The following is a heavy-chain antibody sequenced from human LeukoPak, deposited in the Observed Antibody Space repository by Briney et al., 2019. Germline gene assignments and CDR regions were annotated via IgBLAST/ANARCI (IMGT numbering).Heavy chain of an antibody. CDR2: IYYSGST. J-gene: IGHJ4*02. D-gene: IGHD5-18*01. Sequence: SQTLSLTCTVSGGSISGYYWSWIRQPPGKGLEWIGYIYYSGSTNYNPSLKSRVTISVDTAKNQFSLKLSSVTAADTAVYYCARVRGYSYGYLDYWGQGTLVTVSS. CDR1: GGSISGYY. V-gene: IGHV4-59*01. CDR3: ARVRGYSYGYLDY.